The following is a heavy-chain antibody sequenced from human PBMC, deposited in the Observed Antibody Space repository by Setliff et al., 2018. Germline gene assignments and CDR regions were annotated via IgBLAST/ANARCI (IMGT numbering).Heavy chain of an antibody. CDR1: GFTFSSHW. CDR3: ARDRTPHGTSVGLCGWFDS. CDR2: IKEDGSEQ. J-gene: IGHJ5*01. V-gene: IGHV3-7*01. Sequence: PGGSLRLSCVVSGFTFSSHWMSWVRQVPGKGLEWVAVIKEDGSEQYSVASVKGRFTISRDNAKNSLYLQMNSLRAEDTGIYYCARDRTPHGTSVGLCGWFDSWGRGTLVTVSS. D-gene: IGHD1-1*01.